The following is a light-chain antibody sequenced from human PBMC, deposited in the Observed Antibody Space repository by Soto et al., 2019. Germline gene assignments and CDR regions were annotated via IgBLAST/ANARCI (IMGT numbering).Light chain of an antibody. V-gene: IGKV3-15*01. CDR3: QQYNNWPRT. CDR2: AAS. J-gene: IGKJ1*01. Sequence: IVVTQSPATLSVSPGERATLSCRASQDVTTYLALYQQIPGQSPRRPIYAASTRTTGIPARVSGSGSGTEFSLTISSLQSEDFAVYYCQQYNNWPRTFGQGTKVDIK. CDR1: QDVTTY.